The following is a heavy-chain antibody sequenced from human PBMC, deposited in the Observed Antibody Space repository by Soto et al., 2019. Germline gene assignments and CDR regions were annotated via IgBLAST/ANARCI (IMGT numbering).Heavy chain of an antibody. V-gene: IGHV4-4*02. CDR3: ARHIGVAGTRGFDY. CDR2: IYHRGTT. D-gene: IGHD6-19*01. J-gene: IGHJ4*02. CDR1: GGSISANNW. Sequence: QVQLQESGPGLVKPSGTLSLTCAVSGGSISANNWWSWVRQPPGKGLEWIGEIYHRGTTNYNPPLKSRVTISMDKSKNQISMVLNSVTAADSAVYYCARHIGVAGTRGFDYWGQGTLVTVSS.